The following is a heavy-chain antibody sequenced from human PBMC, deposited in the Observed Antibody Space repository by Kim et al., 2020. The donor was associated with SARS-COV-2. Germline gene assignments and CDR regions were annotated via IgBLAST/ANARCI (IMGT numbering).Heavy chain of an antibody. CDR2: IYPGDSDT. J-gene: IGHJ5*02. Sequence: GESLKISCKGSGYSFTSYWIGWVRQMPGKGLEWMGIIYPGDSDTRYSPSFQGQVTISADKSISTAYLQWCSLKASDTAMYYCARPRGYSGYDGNAAASSLWFDPWGQGTLVTVSS. CDR1: GYSFTSYW. D-gene: IGHD5-12*01. CDR3: ARPRGYSGYDGNAAASSLWFDP. V-gene: IGHV5-51*01.